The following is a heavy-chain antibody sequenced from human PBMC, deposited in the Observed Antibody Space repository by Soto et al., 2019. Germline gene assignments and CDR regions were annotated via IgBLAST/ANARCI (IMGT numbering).Heavy chain of an antibody. Sequence: QVQLQQSGPGLVKPSQTLSLICAISGDSVSSASATWSWIRQSPSGRLEWLGRTYYRSKWHNGSEVSVTSRTANILDTSKNQLCLQLSSATLEDTAVYFSARDASGYQWYFDVWGRGSLVTVSS. V-gene: IGHV6-1*01. D-gene: IGHD5-12*01. CDR1: GDSVSSASAT. CDR2: TYYRSKWHN. CDR3: ARDASGYQWYFDV. J-gene: IGHJ2*01.